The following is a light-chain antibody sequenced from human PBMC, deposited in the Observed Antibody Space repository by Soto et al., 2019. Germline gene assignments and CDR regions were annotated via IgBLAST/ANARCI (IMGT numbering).Light chain of an antibody. CDR1: QSVSSN. CDR3: QQFYKGTRT. CDR2: GAS. Sequence: EIVMTQSPGTLSVSPGERATLSCRASQSVSSNLAWYQQKPGQAPRLLIYGASTRATGIPARFSGSGSETEFTLTISSLQSEDFAVYYWQQFYKGTRTFGQGTKV. V-gene: IGKV3-15*01. J-gene: IGKJ1*01.